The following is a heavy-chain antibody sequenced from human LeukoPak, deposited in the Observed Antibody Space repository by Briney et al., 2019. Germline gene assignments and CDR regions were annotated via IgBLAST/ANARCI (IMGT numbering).Heavy chain of an antibody. CDR3: AKDDAWLRFGE. V-gene: IGHV3-23*01. D-gene: IGHD3-10*01. J-gene: IGHJ4*02. CDR2: ISGSGGST. Sequence: GGSLRLSCAASGFTFSSYGMSWVRQAPGKGPEWVSAISGSGGSTYYADSVKGRFTISRDNSKNTLYLEVISLTAEDTAVYYCAKDDAWLRFGEWSQGTLVTVSS. CDR1: GFTFSSYG.